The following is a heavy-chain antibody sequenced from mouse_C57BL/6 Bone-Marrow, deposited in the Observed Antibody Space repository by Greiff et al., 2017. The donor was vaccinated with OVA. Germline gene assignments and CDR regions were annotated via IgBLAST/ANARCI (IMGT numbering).Heavy chain of an antibody. CDR3: TASYYYGSSSWYFDV. Sequence: VQLQQSGAELVRPGASVKLSCTASGFNIKDDYMHWVKQRPEQGLEWIGWIDPENGDTEYASKFQGKATITADTSSNTAYLQLSRLTSEDTAVYYCTASYYYGSSSWYFDVWGTGTTVTVSS. D-gene: IGHD1-1*01. V-gene: IGHV14-4*01. CDR2: IDPENGDT. J-gene: IGHJ1*03. CDR1: GFNIKDDY.